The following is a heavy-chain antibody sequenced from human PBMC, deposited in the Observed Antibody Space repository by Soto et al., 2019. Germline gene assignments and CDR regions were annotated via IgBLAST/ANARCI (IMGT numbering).Heavy chain of an antibody. CDR3: AKDRRIVVVRYYYYYYMDV. J-gene: IGHJ6*03. CDR2: ISGSGGST. Sequence: GGSLGLSCAASGFTFSSYAMSWVRQAPGKGLEWVSAISGSGGSTYYADSVKGRFTISRDNSKNTLYLQMNSLRAEDTAVYYCAKDRRIVVVRYYYYYYMDVWGKGTTVTVSS. CDR1: GFTFSSYA. V-gene: IGHV3-23*01. D-gene: IGHD2-2*01.